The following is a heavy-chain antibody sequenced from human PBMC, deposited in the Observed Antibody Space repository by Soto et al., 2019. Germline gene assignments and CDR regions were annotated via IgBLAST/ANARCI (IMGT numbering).Heavy chain of an antibody. CDR3: AKADRHYYYYYGMDV. CDR2: ISSSSSYI. J-gene: IGHJ6*02. Sequence: GGSLRLSCAASGFTFSSYSMNWVRQAPGKGLEWVSSISSSSSYIHYADSVKGRFTISRDNAKNSLYLQMNSLRAEDTAVYYCAKADRHYYYYYGMDVWGQGTTVTVLL. CDR1: GFTFSSYS. V-gene: IGHV3-21*01.